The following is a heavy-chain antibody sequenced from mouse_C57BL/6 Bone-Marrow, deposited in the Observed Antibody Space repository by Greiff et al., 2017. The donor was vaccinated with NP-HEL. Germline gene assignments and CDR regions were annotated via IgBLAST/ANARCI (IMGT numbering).Heavy chain of an antibody. CDR1: GYSFTGYY. CDR3: ARSRLYDGYYEFAY. Sequence: EVQLQQSGPELVKPGASVKISCKASGYSFTGYYMNWVKQSPEKSLEWIGEINPSTGGTTYNQKFKAKATLTVDKSSSTAYMQLKSLTSEDSAVYYCARSRLYDGYYEFAYWGQGTLVTVSA. V-gene: IGHV1-42*01. J-gene: IGHJ3*01. D-gene: IGHD2-3*01. CDR2: INPSTGGT.